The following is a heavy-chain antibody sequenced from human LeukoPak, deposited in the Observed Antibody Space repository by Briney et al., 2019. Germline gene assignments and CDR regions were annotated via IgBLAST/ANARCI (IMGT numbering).Heavy chain of an antibody. D-gene: IGHD4-17*01. CDR1: GGSISSGGYS. CDR3: ARANYGDYRRSFDY. V-gene: IGHV4-30-2*05. Sequence: KPSETLSLTCAVSGGSISSGGYSWSWIRQPPGKGLEWIGYIYYSGSTYYNPSLKSRVTISVDTSKNQFSLKLSSVTAADTAVYFCARANYGDYRRSFDYWGQGTLVTVSS. CDR2: IYYSGST. J-gene: IGHJ4*02.